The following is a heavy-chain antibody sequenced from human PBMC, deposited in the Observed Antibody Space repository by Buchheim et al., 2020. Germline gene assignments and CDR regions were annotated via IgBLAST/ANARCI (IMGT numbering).Heavy chain of an antibody. CDR2: IYHSGSI. CDR3: ARTMRMFSNWFDP. J-gene: IGHJ5*02. V-gene: IGHV4-4*02. CDR1: GDSISSNYW. D-gene: IGHD2-15*01. Sequence: QVRLQESGPGLVKSSGTLSLTCAVSGDSISSNYWWSWVRQPPGKGLEWIGEIYHSGSINYNSSLESRVSISLEKTKNQFTLTLRSVTAADTAVYYCARTMRMFSNWFDPWGQGTL.